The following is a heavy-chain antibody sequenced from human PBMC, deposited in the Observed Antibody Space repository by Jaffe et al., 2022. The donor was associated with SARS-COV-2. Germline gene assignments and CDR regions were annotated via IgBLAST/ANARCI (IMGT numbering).Heavy chain of an antibody. V-gene: IGHV4-39*01. J-gene: IGHJ4*02. CDR2: SYYSGSP. CDR1: GGSISSSSYY. CDR3: ASLIIVVVPAAMFD. Sequence: QLQLQESGPGLVKASETLSLTCTVSGGSISSSSYYWGWIRQPPGKGLEWIGSSYYSGSPYYNPSLKSRVTISVDTSKNQFSLKLSSVTAADTAVYYCASLIIVVVPAAMFDWGQGALVTVSS. D-gene: IGHD2-2*01.